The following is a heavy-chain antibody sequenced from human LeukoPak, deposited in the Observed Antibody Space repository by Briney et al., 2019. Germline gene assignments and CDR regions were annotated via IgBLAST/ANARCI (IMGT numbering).Heavy chain of an antibody. J-gene: IGHJ4*02. Sequence: SETLSLTCTVSGGSISSSSYYWSWIRQPPGKGLEWIGYIYYSGSTNYNPSLKSRVTISVDTSKNQFSLKLSSVTAADTAVYYCARTPDRGGFDYWGQGTLVTVSS. CDR1: GGSISSSSYY. V-gene: IGHV4-61*01. CDR2: IYYSGST. D-gene: IGHD3-10*01. CDR3: ARTPDRGGFDY.